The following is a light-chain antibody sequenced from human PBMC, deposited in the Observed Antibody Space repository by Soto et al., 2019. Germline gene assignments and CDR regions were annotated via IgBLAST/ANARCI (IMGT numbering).Light chain of an antibody. CDR1: QTVSSSS. J-gene: IGKJ1*01. CDR3: QQYGSSPRT. Sequence: DIVLTQSPGTLSLSPGERATLSCRASQTVSSSSLAWYQQKPGQAPRLLIFGASTRAAGFPDRFSGSGSGTDFTLTISRLEPEDFAVYYCQQYGSSPRTFGHGTKVHIK. CDR2: GAS. V-gene: IGKV3-20*01.